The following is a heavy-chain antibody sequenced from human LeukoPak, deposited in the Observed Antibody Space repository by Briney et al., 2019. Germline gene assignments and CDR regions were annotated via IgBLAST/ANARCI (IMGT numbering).Heavy chain of an antibody. CDR3: ARDLGVIVRHDAFDI. J-gene: IGHJ3*02. CDR1: SGSISSYY. D-gene: IGHD2/OR15-2a*01. Sequence: SEALSLTCTVSSGSISSYYWSWIRQPPGKGLEWMGYIYYSGSTNYNPSLKSRVTISVDTSKNQFSLKLSSVTAADTAVYYCARDLGVIVRHDAFDIWGQGTMVTVSS. CDR2: IYYSGST. V-gene: IGHV4-59*01.